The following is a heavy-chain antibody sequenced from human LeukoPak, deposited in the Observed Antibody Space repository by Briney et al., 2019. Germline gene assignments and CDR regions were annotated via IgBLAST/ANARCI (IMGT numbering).Heavy chain of an antibody. CDR1: GFTFSTYA. D-gene: IGHD6-6*01. Sequence: GGSLRLSCAASGFTFSTYAMSWVRQAPGKGLEWVSAISAGGGATYYADSVKGRFTTSRDNSKNTLYLQMNRLRVDDTAVYYCAKDGSSSPYYFDHWGQGTLVTVSS. J-gene: IGHJ4*02. V-gene: IGHV3-23*01. CDR2: ISAGGGAT. CDR3: AKDGSSSPYYFDH.